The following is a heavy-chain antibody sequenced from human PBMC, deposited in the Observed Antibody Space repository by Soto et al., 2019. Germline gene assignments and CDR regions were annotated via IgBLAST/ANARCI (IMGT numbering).Heavy chain of an antibody. J-gene: IGHJ6*03. Sequence: QLQLQESGPGLVKPSETLSLTCTVSGGSISSSSYYWGWIRQPPGKGLEWIGSIYYSGSTYYNPSLKSRVTISVDTSKNQFSLKLSSXTAADTAVYYXAXXXXXXXXIFESYYYYMDVWGKGTTVTVSS. CDR3: AXXXXXXXXIFESYYYYMDV. CDR1: GGSISSSSYY. V-gene: IGHV4-39*01. D-gene: IGHD3-3*01. CDR2: IYYSGST.